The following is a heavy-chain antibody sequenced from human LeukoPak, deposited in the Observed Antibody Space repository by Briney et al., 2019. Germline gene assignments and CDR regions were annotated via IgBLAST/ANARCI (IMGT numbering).Heavy chain of an antibody. Sequence: GGSLRLSCAASGFTFSSYGMHWVRQAPGKGLEWVAVISYDGSNKYYADSVKGRFTISRDNSKNTLYLQMNRLRAEDTAVYYCARDDGNWNYDYWGQGTLVTVSS. V-gene: IGHV3-30*03. CDR2: ISYDGSNK. CDR1: GFTFSSYG. D-gene: IGHD1-7*01. CDR3: ARDDGNWNYDY. J-gene: IGHJ4*02.